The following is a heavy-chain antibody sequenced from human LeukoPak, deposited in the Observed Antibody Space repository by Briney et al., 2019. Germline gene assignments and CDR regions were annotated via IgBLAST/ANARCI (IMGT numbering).Heavy chain of an antibody. CDR3: ARAVEGQWLVPEGYDY. V-gene: IGHV3-7*01. D-gene: IGHD6-19*01. CDR2: IKQDGSEK. Sequence: GGSLRLSCAASGFTFSCYWMSWVRQAPGKGLEWVANIKQDGSEKYYVDSVKGRFTISRDNAKNSLYLQMNSLRAEDTAVYYCARAVEGQWLVPEGYDYWGQGTLVTVSS. J-gene: IGHJ4*02. CDR1: GFTFSCYW.